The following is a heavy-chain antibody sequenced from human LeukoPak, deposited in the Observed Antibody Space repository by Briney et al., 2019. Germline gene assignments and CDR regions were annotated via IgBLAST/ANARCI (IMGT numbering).Heavy chain of an antibody. Sequence: SETLSLTCSVSGGSISSYYWSWIRQPPGKGLEWVGYISYSGSTKYNPSLKSRVTISVDTSENQFSLKVSSVTAADTAVYYCARLWSPMVEIDYWGQGTLVTVSS. J-gene: IGHJ4*02. CDR1: GGSISSYY. CDR2: ISYSGST. CDR3: ARLWSPMVEIDY. V-gene: IGHV4-59*08. D-gene: IGHD2-15*01.